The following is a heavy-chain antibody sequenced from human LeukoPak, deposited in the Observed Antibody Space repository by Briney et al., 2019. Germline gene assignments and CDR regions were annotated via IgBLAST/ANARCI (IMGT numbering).Heavy chain of an antibody. Sequence: PSETLSLTCTVSGGSISSGGYYWSWIRQHPRKGLEWIGYIYYSGSTYYNPSLKSRVTISVDTSKNQFSLKLSSVTAADTAVYYCARDVHYSLFDYWGQGTLVTVSS. CDR1: GGSISSGGYY. D-gene: IGHD3-10*01. CDR3: ARDVHYSLFDY. CDR2: IYYSGST. J-gene: IGHJ4*02. V-gene: IGHV4-31*03.